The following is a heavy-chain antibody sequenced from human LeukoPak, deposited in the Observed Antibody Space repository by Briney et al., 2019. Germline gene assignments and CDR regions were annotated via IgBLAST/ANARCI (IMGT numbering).Heavy chain of an antibody. V-gene: IGHV1-8*01. CDR1: GYIFTSYD. CDR3: ARSSGWTHFDY. D-gene: IGHD6-19*01. J-gene: IGHJ4*02. Sequence: EASVTVSFKASGYIFTSYDISWVRQAAGQGPEWMGWINPNSGYTGYAQNFQGRVTITRSSSENTAFMELSSLRSEDTAVYYCARSSGWTHFDYWGQGTLVSVSS. CDR2: INPNSGYT.